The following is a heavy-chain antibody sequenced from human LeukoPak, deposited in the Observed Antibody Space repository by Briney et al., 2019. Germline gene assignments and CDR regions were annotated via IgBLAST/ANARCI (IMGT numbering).Heavy chain of an antibody. CDR1: GFTLRNYG. V-gene: IGHV3-43*01. Sequence: GGSLRLSCAAPGFTLRNYGMHWVRQSPGKALKWVSFIVRVGRVTSYADSVKGRFTISRANSTTSASRQGASRRPQATAFYNCVKGGDGHKDGLDSWGQGTLVTVSS. J-gene: IGHJ4*02. D-gene: IGHD5-24*01. CDR3: VKGGDGHKDGLDS. CDR2: IVRVGRVT.